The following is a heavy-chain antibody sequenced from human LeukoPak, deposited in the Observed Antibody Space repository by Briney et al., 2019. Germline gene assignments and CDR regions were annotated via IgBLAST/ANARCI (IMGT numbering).Heavy chain of an antibody. CDR2: IIPILGIA. V-gene: IGHV1-69*04. Sequence: ASVKVSCKASGGTFSSYAISWVRQAPGQGLEWMGRIIPILGIANYAQKFQGRVTITADESTSTAYMELSSLRSEDTAVYYCARENCSSTSCSYRDYFDYWGQGTLVTVSS. D-gene: IGHD2-2*01. J-gene: IGHJ4*02. CDR3: ARENCSSTSCSYRDYFDY. CDR1: GGTFSSYA.